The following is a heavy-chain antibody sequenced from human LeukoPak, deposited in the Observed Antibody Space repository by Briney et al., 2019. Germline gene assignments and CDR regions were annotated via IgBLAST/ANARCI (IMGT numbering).Heavy chain of an antibody. CDR1: GFTFDDYG. D-gene: IGHD6-19*01. Sequence: GGSLRLSCAASGFTFDDYGMNWVRQAPGKGLGWVSGINWNGGRTGYTDSVKGRFTISRDNANNSLYLQMNSLRAEDTAFYYCARGCSTGWFAPSDYWGQGTLVTVSS. CDR3: ARGCSTGWFAPSDY. J-gene: IGHJ4*02. V-gene: IGHV3-20*04. CDR2: INWNGGRT.